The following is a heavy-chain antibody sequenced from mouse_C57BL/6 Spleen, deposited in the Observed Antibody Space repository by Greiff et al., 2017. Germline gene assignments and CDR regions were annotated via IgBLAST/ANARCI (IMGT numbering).Heavy chain of an antibody. CDR1: GYTFTSYW. CDR2: IDPSDSYT. Sequence: VQLQQPGAELVMPGASVKLSCKASGYTFTSYWMHWVQQRPGQGLEWIGEIDPSDSYTNYNQKFKGKSTLTVDKSSSTAYMQLSSLTSEDSAVYYCARSIYAMDYWGQGTSVTVSS. D-gene: IGHD2-10*02. CDR3: ARSIYAMDY. V-gene: IGHV1-69*01. J-gene: IGHJ4*01.